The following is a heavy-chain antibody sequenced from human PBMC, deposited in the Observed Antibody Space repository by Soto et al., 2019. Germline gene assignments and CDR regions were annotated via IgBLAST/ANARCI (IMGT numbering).Heavy chain of an antibody. Sequence: SQTLSLTCVGSGDTVSSNSVAWNWVRQSPSRGLEWWGRTYYRSRWYSDYAVSVRSRIDINADTSKNQVSLQLNSVTPEDTAVYSCAWSEADTDYYYYGMDVWGQGTTVTVSS. CDR2: TYYRSRWYS. CDR1: GDTVSSNSVA. CDR3: AWSEADTDYYYYGMDV. D-gene: IGHD5-18*01. J-gene: IGHJ6*02. V-gene: IGHV6-1*01.